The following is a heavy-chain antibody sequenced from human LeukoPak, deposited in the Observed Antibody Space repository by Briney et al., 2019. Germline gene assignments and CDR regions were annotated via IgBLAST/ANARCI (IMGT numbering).Heavy chain of an antibody. V-gene: IGHV1-18*01. CDR2: ISAYNGNT. CDR3: ARGGLLWFGELPPRYYYGMDV. Sequence: ASVKVSCKASGYTFTSYGISWVRQAPGQGLEWMGWISAYNGNTNYAQKLQGRVTMTTDTSTSTAYMELRSLRSDDTAAYYCARGGLLWFGELPPRYYYGMDVWGQGTTVTVSS. D-gene: IGHD3-10*01. CDR1: GYTFTSYG. J-gene: IGHJ6*02.